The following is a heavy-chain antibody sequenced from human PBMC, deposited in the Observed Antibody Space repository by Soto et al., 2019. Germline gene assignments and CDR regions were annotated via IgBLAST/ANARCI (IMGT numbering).Heavy chain of an antibody. J-gene: IGHJ5*02. CDR1: GYSFTVYG. Sequence: QVQLVQSGAEVKKPGASVKVSCKTFGYSFTVYGISWVRQAPGQGLEWMGWMSTYTGDTNHARKFRGRVTMTTDISTSTASMELRSLTSDDTAVYYCARDPGGATGFDPWGQGTPVIVST. V-gene: IGHV1-18*01. CDR2: MSTYTGDT. CDR3: ARDPGGATGFDP. D-gene: IGHD1-1*01.